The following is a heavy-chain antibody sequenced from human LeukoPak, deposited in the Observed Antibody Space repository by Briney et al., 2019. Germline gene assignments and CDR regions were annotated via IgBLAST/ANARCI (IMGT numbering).Heavy chain of an antibody. Sequence: ASVKVSCKASGYTFTGYYMHWVRQAPGQGLEWMGWINPNSGGTNYAQKFQGRVTMTRDTSISTAYMKLSRLRSDDTAVYYCARGGDGYNWLKAFDIWGQGTMVTVSS. CDR3: ARGGDGYNWLKAFDI. CDR2: INPNSGGT. CDR1: GYTFTGYY. J-gene: IGHJ3*02. V-gene: IGHV1-2*02. D-gene: IGHD5-24*01.